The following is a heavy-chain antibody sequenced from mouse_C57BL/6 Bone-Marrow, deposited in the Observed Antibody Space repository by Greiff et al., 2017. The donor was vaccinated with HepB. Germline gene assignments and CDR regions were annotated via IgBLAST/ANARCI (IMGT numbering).Heavy chain of an antibody. CDR1: GFTFSSYG. Sequence: EVKLVESGGDLVKPGGSLKLSCAASGFTFSSYGMSWVRQTPDKRLEWVATISSGGSYTNYPDSVKGRFTISRDNAKNTLYLQMSSLKSEDTAMYYCARHRGNWYFDVWGTGTTVTVSS. J-gene: IGHJ1*03. V-gene: IGHV5-6*01. D-gene: IGHD3-1*01. CDR3: ARHRGNWYFDV. CDR2: ISSGGSYT.